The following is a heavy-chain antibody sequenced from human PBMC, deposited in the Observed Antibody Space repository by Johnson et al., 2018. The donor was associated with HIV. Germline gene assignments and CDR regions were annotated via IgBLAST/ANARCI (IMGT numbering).Heavy chain of an antibody. V-gene: IGHV3-66*01. CDR3: AMDRMGGSGSRALDAFDM. D-gene: IGHD6-25*01. J-gene: IGHJ3*02. CDR2: IYSGGST. CDR1: GFTVSSNY. Sequence: VQLVESGGGLVQPGGSLRLSCAASGFTVSSNYMSWVRQAPGKGLEWVSVIYSGGSTYYADSVMGRFTISRDNSKNTLYLQLNSLRAEDTAVYFCAMDRMGGSGSRALDAFDMWRQGNIVTVSS.